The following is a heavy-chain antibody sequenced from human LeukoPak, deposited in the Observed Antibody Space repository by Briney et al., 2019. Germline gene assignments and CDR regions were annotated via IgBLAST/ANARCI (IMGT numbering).Heavy chain of an antibody. CDR3: ARDFTVVVPAAMDYGMDV. CDR1: GFTFSSYA. Sequence: GGSLRLSCAASGFTFSSYAMHWVRQAPGKGLEWVAVISYDGSNKYYADSVKGRFTISRDNSKNTLYLQMNSLRAEDTAVYYCARDFTVVVPAAMDYGMDVWGQGTTVTVSS. D-gene: IGHD2-2*01. V-gene: IGHV3-30-3*01. J-gene: IGHJ6*02. CDR2: ISYDGSNK.